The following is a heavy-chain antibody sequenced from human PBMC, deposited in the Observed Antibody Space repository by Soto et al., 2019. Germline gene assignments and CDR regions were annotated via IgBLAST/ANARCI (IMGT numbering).Heavy chain of an antibody. D-gene: IGHD5-12*01. CDR3: ARGSGYDLDYYYYMDV. CDR2: INHSGST. CDR1: GGSFSGYY. J-gene: IGHJ6*03. Sequence: QVQLQQWGAGLLKPSETLSLTCAVYGGSFSGYYWSWIRQPPGKRLEWIGEINHSGSTNYNPSLKSRVTISVDTSKNQFSLKLSSVTAADTAVYYCARGSGYDLDYYYYMDVWGKGTTVTVSS. V-gene: IGHV4-34*01.